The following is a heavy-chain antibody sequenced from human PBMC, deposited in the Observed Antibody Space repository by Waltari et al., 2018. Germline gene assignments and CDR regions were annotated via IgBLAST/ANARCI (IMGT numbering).Heavy chain of an antibody. D-gene: IGHD2-2*01. V-gene: IGHV3-53*01. CDR1: GFSGSRNY. CDR3: TREDQGQPGGY. J-gene: IGHJ4*02. Sequence: VQLVESGGGLMQPGGSLRLSCAASGFSGSRNYMSWVRKAPGKGLELVSLIFTDVTAYYADSVKVRFTISRDNSKNTLNLQMNSLRAEDTAGYYCTREDQGQPGGYWGQGTLVTVSS. CDR2: IFTDVTA.